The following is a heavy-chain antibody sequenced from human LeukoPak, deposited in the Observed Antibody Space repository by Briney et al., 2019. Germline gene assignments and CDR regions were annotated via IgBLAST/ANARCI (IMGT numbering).Heavy chain of an antibody. Sequence: GGSLRLFCAASGFTFSSYAMSWVRQPPGKGLVWVSRINSDGSATGYADSVKGRFTISRDNAKNTVYLQMNSLRAEDTALYYCVRGATTVTGNYFYYYMDVWGKGTTVTV. V-gene: IGHV3-74*01. CDR2: INSDGSAT. J-gene: IGHJ6*03. D-gene: IGHD4-11*01. CDR3: VRGATTVTGNYFYYYMDV. CDR1: GFTFSSYA.